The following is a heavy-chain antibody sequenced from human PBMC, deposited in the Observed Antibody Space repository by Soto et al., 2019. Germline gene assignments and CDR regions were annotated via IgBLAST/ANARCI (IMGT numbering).Heavy chain of an antibody. J-gene: IGHJ4*02. CDR3: TTLVAGPAWGEDY. CDR1: GFTFDDYT. CDR2: IKTKNADGKT. D-gene: IGHD2-8*02. Sequence: EVQLVESGGVVVQPGGSLRLSCAASGFTFDDYTMHWVRQAPGKGLEWLARIKTKNADGKTDYAEPVKDRFVISRDDSRQTVDLQMNSLKSEDTALYFCTTLVAGPAWGEDYWGQGTLVTVSS. V-gene: IGHV3-15*05.